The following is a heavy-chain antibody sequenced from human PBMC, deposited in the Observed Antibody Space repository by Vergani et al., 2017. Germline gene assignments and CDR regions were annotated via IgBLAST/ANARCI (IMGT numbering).Heavy chain of an antibody. CDR3: ARDSPTIFFDY. J-gene: IGHJ4*01. CDR2: IYYSGST. Sequence: QVQLQESGPGLVKPSETLSLTCTVSGGSISSYYWSWIRQPPGKGLEWIGYIYYSGSTNYNPSLKSRVTISVDTSKNQFSMKLSSVTAADTAVYYCARDSPTIFFDYWGHGTLVTVSS. D-gene: IGHD3-3*01. CDR1: GGSISSYY. V-gene: IGHV4-59*01.